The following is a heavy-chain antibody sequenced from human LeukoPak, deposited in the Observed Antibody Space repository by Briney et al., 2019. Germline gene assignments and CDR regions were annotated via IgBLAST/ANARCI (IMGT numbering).Heavy chain of an antibody. V-gene: IGHV3-33*01. CDR2: IWYDGSNK. CDR3: ARDWMGSTRLAGDY. D-gene: IGHD2-15*01. Sequence: GKSLRLSCAASGFTLGDYGVHWVRQAPGKGLEWVALIWYDGSNKYYTDSVKGRFTISRDNSKNTVFLQMNSLRAEDTAVYYCARDWMGSTRLAGDYWGQGTLVTVSS. CDR1: GFTLGDYG. J-gene: IGHJ4*02.